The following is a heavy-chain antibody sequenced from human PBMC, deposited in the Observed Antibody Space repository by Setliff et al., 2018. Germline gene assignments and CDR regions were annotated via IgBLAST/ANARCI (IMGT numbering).Heavy chain of an antibody. CDR3: ARALLWFGEGMDV. J-gene: IGHJ6*03. D-gene: IGHD3-10*01. Sequence: SETLSLTCTVSGGSISHHYWSWIRQPPGKGLEGVGYMYNSGNTNYNPSLRRRVAISVGKSKNQFSLKLSSVTAADTAVYYCARALLWFGEGMDVWGKGTTVTAP. CDR2: MYNSGNT. CDR1: GGSISHHY. V-gene: IGHV4-59*11.